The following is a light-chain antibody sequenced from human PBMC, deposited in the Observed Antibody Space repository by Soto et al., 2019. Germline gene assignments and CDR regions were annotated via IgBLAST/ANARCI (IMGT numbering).Light chain of an antibody. CDR1: QSVLYSSSNKNY. J-gene: IGKJ3*01. CDR3: QQYYSTPLT. Sequence: DIVMTQSPDSLGVSLGERATINCKSSQSVLYSSSNKNYLAWYQQKPGQPPKLLIYWASTRESGVPDRFSGSGSGTDFTLTISSLQAEDVAVYYCQQYYSTPLTFGPGTKVDIK. V-gene: IGKV4-1*01. CDR2: WAS.